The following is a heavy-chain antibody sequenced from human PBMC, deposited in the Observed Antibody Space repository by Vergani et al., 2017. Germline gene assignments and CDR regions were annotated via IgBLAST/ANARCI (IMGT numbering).Heavy chain of an antibody. Sequence: QVQLVQSGAEVKKPGASVKISCKASGYTFTTYAVHWVRQAPGQSLEWMGWINAGNGNTKYSQKFQGRVTITRDTSASTAYMELSSLRSEDTAVYYCASLSRDAYTSDSWGQGTLVTVSS. D-gene: IGHD5-24*01. CDR2: INAGNGNT. V-gene: IGHV1-3*01. CDR3: ASLSRDAYTSDS. J-gene: IGHJ4*02. CDR1: GYTFTTYA.